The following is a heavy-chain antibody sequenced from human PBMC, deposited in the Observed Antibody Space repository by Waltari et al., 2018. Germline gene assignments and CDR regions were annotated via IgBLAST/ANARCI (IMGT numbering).Heavy chain of an antibody. Sequence: EVQLLESGGGLVQPGGSLRLSCEASGFPFSSYVMSWVRQAPGKGLGWVSAISGIGSSTYYADSVKGRFTISRDNSKNTLYLQMNSLRAEDTALYYCAKDPTVATPFDYWGQGTLVTVSS. CDR2: ISGIGSST. J-gene: IGHJ4*02. V-gene: IGHV3-23*01. CDR3: AKDPTVATPFDY. D-gene: IGHD4-17*01. CDR1: GFPFSSYV.